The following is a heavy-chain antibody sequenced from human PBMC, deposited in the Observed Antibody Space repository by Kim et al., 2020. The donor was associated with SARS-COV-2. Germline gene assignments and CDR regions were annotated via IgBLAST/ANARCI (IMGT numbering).Heavy chain of an antibody. D-gene: IGHD3-10*01. CDR1: GGTFSSYA. J-gene: IGHJ6*02. Sequence: SVKVSCKASGGTFSSYAISWVRQAPGQGLEWMGGIIPIFGTANYAQKFQGRVTITADESTSTAYMELSSLRSEDTAVYYCARGAITMDIRAAYYYGMDVWGQGTTVTVSS. CDR3: ARGAITMDIRAAYYYGMDV. V-gene: IGHV1-69*13. CDR2: IIPIFGTA.